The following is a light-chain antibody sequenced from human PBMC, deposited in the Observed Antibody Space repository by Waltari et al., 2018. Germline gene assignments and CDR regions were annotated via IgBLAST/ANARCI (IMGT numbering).Light chain of an antibody. J-gene: IGLJ2*01. Sequence: QSALTQPASVSGSPGQSTTISCTGSSSDVGRHDSVSWYQESPGQAPKVIIFDVNNRPSGVSDRFSASKSGNTASLTISGLQAEDEATYYCSSQSIDDVLIFGGGTRLTVL. V-gene: IGLV2-14*01. CDR3: SSQSIDDVLI. CDR1: SSDVGRHDS. CDR2: DVN.